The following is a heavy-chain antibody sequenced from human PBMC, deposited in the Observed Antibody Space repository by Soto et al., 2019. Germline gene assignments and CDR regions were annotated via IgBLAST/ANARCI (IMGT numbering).Heavy chain of an antibody. CDR1: GGSISSYY. CDR3: ARGIFKSSWFDP. J-gene: IGHJ5*02. CDR2: IYYSGST. Sequence: SETLSLTCTVSGGSISSYYWSWIRQPPGKGLEWIGYIYYSGSTNYNPSLKSRVTISVDTSKNQFSLKLSSVTAADTAVYYCARGIFKSSWFDPWGQGTMVTVSS. V-gene: IGHV4-59*01. D-gene: IGHD3-9*01.